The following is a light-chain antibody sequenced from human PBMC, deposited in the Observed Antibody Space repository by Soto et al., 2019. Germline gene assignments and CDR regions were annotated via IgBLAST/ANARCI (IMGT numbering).Light chain of an antibody. CDR3: QQYGSSPWT. J-gene: IGKJ1*01. CDR1: QSVSSSY. CDR2: GAS. V-gene: IGKV3-20*01. Sequence: EIVLTQSPGTLSVSPGERATLSCRASQSVSSSYLAWYQQKPGQAPRLLIYGASSRATGIPDRFSGSGSGTDFTLTNSRLEPEDCAVYYCQQYGSSPWTFGQGTKVEIK.